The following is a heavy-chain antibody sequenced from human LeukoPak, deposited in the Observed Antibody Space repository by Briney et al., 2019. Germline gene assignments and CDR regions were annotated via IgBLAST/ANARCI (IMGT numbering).Heavy chain of an antibody. J-gene: IGHJ6*03. V-gene: IGHV1-2*02. Sequence: GASVKVSCKASGYTFTGYYMHWVRQAPGQGLEWMGWINPNSGGTNYAQKFQGRVTMTRDTSISTAYMELSRLRSDDTAVYYCARGDCSSTSCYGEGYYYYYMDVWGKGTTVTVSS. CDR2: INPNSGGT. CDR1: GYTFTGYY. CDR3: ARGDCSSTSCYGEGYYYYYMDV. D-gene: IGHD2-2*01.